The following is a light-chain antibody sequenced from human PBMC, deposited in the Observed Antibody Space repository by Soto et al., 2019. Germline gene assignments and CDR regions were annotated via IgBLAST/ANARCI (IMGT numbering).Light chain of an antibody. CDR2: DAS. V-gene: IGKV1-5*01. J-gene: IGKJ1*01. CDR1: QSVDRY. CDR3: QQYKDYTWT. Sequence: DIQTTQSPSTLSASVGDRVSITCRASQSVDRYLAWYQQKPGKAPHLLIYDASSLESGVPSRFSGSGSGTEFTLTISSLQPDDFTTFYCQQYKDYTWTFGQGTKVEV.